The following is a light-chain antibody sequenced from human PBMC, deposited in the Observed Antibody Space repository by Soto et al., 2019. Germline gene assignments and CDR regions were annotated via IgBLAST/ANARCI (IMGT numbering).Light chain of an antibody. J-gene: IGKJ1*01. CDR1: HTISSSY. V-gene: IGKV3-20*01. CDR3: QQYVTSSPRT. Sequence: EIVLTQSPGTLSLSPGERATLSRRASHTISSSYLAWYQQKPGQAPRLLMYGISRRATGIPDRFSGSGSGTDFTLTITRLGPEDFAVYYCQQYVTSSPRTFGQGTKVEIK. CDR2: GIS.